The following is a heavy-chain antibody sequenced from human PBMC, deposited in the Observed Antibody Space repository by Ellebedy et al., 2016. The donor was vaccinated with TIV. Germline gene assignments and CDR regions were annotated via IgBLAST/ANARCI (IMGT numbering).Heavy chain of an antibody. CDR3: ARERGASYYYGSGRNYGMDV. Sequence: GESLKISXAASGFTFSDYYMSWIRQAPGKGLEWVSYISSSGSTIYYAGSVKGRFTISRDNAKNSLYLQMNSLRAEDTAVYYCARERGASYYYGSGRNYGMDVWGQGTAVTVSS. J-gene: IGHJ6*02. CDR2: ISSSGSTI. V-gene: IGHV3-11*01. CDR1: GFTFSDYY. D-gene: IGHD3-10*01.